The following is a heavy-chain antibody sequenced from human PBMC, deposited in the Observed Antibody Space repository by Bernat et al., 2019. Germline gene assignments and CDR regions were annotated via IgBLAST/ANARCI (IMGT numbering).Heavy chain of an antibody. D-gene: IGHD5-24*01. CDR2: IKQDGSEK. Sequence: EVQLVESGGGLVQPGGSLRLSCAASGFTFSSYWMSWVRQAPGKGLEWVAKIKQDGSEKYYVDSVKGRFTISRDNAKNSLYLQMNSLRAEDTAVYYCAREMATIYDAFDIWGQGTMVTVSS. CDR3: AREMATIYDAFDI. V-gene: IGHV3-7*03. J-gene: IGHJ3*02. CDR1: GFTFSSYW.